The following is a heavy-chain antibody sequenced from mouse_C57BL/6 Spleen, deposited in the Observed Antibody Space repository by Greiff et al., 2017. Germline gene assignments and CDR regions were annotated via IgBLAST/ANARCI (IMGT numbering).Heavy chain of an antibody. CDR1: GYTFTSYG. CDR2: IYPRSGST. J-gene: IGHJ4*01. Sequence: QVQLQQSGAELARPGASVKMSCKASGYTFTSYGISWVKQRTGQGLEWIGEIYPRSGSTYYNEKFKGKATLTADKSSSTAYMELRSLTSEDSAVYFCERITTVVAPYGMDYWGQGTSVTVST. CDR3: ERITTVVAPYGMDY. D-gene: IGHD1-1*01. V-gene: IGHV1-81*01.